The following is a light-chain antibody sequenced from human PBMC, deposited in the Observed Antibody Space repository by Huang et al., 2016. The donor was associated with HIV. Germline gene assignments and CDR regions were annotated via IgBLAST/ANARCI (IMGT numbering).Light chain of an antibody. Sequence: DIIMTQSPDSLNVSLGERATLNCRSSQSVYSSSTTKDYMAWFQQKPGQPPRLLLFWPSSRETGVPDRFSGSGSGNHFTLTIANLEAEDAAIYYCQQYYSSPQTFGQGTRV. CDR2: WPS. V-gene: IGKV4-1*01. CDR3: QQYYSSPQT. J-gene: IGKJ1*01. CDR1: QSVYSSSTTKDY.